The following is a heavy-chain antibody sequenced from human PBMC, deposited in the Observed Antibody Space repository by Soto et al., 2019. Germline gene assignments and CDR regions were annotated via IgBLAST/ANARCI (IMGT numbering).Heavy chain of an antibody. J-gene: IGHJ6*02. CDR1: GFTFSSYG. CDR3: AKDVEALARVGGMDV. CDR2: ISYDGSNK. V-gene: IGHV3-30*18. D-gene: IGHD6-6*01. Sequence: GGSLRLSCAASGFTFSSYGMHWVRQAPGKGLEWVAVISYDGSNKYYADSVKGRFTISRDNSKNTLYLQMNSMRAEDTAVYYCAKDVEALARVGGMDVWGQGTTVTVSS.